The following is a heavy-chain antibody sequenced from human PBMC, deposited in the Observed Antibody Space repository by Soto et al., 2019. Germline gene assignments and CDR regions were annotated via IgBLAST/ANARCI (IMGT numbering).Heavy chain of an antibody. J-gene: IGHJ5*02. V-gene: IGHV3-7*04. CDR1: GFTFSGYW. CDR3: TGDWSHDTGP. Sequence: EVQLVESGGGLVQPGGSLRLSCAASGFTFSGYWMTWVRQAPGKGLEGVANISPDGSEEYYVDSVKGRFTISRDNAKNTVYLQMTCLSGEGTALYSFTGDWSHDTGPWGQGTQVTVSS. CDR2: ISPDGSEE. D-gene: IGHD3-3*01.